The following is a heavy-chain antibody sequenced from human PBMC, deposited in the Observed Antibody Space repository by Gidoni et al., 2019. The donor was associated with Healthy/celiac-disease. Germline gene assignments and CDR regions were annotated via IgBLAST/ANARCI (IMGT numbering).Heavy chain of an antibody. J-gene: IGHJ6*02. CDR1: GFTFDDYA. V-gene: IGHV3-9*01. D-gene: IGHD5-18*01. Sequence: EVQLVESGGGLVQPGRSLRLSCAVSGFTFDDYAMHWVRQAPGKGLEWVSGIRWNSAGIGYADSVKGRFTISRDNAKNSLYLQMNSLRAEDTALYYCAKDQGYSYRRNGMDVWGQGTTVTVSS. CDR2: IRWNSAGI. CDR3: AKDQGYSYRRNGMDV.